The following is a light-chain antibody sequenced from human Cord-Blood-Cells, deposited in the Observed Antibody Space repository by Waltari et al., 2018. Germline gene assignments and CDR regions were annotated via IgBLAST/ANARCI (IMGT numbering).Light chain of an antibody. V-gene: IGLV2-14*03. J-gene: IGLJ1*01. CDR3: SSYTSSSTYV. CDR1: SRDVGGYDY. CDR2: DVS. Sequence: QSALPQPASVSGSPGQSLTISCTGTSRDVGGYDYVSWYQQHPGKAPKLMIYDVSNRPSGVSNRFSGSKSGNTASLTISGLQAEDEADYYCSSYTSSSTYVFGTGTKVTVL.